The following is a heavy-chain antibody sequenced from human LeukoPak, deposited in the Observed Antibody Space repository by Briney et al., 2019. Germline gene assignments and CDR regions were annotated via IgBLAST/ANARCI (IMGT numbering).Heavy chain of an antibody. CDR2: IRSSSNII. V-gene: IGHV3-48*04. CDR1: GFTFSSYS. J-gene: IGHJ6*02. Sequence: AGGSLRLSCAASGFTFSSYSMNWVRQAPGKGLEWVSYIRSSSNIIYYADSVKGRFTISRDNAKNSLYLQMNSLRAEDTAVYYCARDLDPHYDFWSGYHYGMDVWGQGTTVTVSS. CDR3: ARDLDPHYDFWSGYHYGMDV. D-gene: IGHD3-3*01.